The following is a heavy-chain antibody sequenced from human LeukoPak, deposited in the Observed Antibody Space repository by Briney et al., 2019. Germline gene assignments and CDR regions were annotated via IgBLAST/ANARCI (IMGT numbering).Heavy chain of an antibody. CDR3: ARVQRITMILGGDAFDI. V-gene: IGHV3-21*01. CDR1: GFTFSSYS. Sequence: PGGSLRLSCAASGFTFSSYSMNWVRQAPGKGLEWVSSISSSSSYIYYADSVKGRFTISRDNAKNSLYLQMNSLRAEDTAVYYCARVQRITMILGGDAFDIWGQGTMVTVSS. D-gene: IGHD3-22*01. J-gene: IGHJ3*02. CDR2: ISSSSSYI.